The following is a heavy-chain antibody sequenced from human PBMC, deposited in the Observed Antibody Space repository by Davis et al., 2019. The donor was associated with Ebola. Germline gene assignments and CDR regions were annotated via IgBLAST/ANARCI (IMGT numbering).Heavy chain of an antibody. V-gene: IGHV3-11*01. D-gene: IGHD4-23*01. CDR3: ARGRRRELSFFDS. CDR2: ISPGSITI. Sequence: PGGSLRLSCTASGFISSDYYMSWIRQAPGKGLEWISHISPGSITIDYADSVKGRFTISRDNAKNSLSLQMDSLRVEDTAFYYCARGRRRELSFFDSWGQGTLVTVSS. CDR1: GFISSDYY. J-gene: IGHJ4*02.